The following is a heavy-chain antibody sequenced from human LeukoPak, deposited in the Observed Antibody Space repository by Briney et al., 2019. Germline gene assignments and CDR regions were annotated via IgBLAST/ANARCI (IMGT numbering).Heavy chain of an antibody. Sequence: PGGSLRLSCEASGFIFQDFGMSWARQAPGKGLEWVSGLNWNGGITDYADSVKGRFTISRDNAKNSLYLEMHSLRAEDTALYYCARDGGYCSSSTCYTLDYWGQGVLVTVSS. V-gene: IGHV3-20*04. CDR2: LNWNGGIT. CDR1: GFIFQDFG. D-gene: IGHD2-2*02. J-gene: IGHJ4*02. CDR3: ARDGGYCSSSTCYTLDY.